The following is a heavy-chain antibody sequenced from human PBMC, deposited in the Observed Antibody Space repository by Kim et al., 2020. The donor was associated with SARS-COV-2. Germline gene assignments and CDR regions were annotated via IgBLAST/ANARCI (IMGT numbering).Heavy chain of an antibody. V-gene: IGHV4-39*01. CDR3: ARHSHSSSSGFDY. Sequence: YTPSLKSRVTISVDTSKNQLSLKLSSVTAADTAVNYCARHSHSSSSGFDYWGQGTLVTVSS. D-gene: IGHD6-6*01. J-gene: IGHJ4*02.